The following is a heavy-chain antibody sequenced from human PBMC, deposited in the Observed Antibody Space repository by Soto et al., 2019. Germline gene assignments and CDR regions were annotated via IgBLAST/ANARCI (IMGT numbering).Heavy chain of an antibody. CDR1: GYTFTTSG. V-gene: IGHV1-18*01. Sequence: QVQLVQSGPEVKKPGASVKVSCEASGYTFTTSGISWVRQAPGQGLEWMGWISTYNGDTNSAQKFQGRVTMTADTSACTADMEVMSLKSDAPAVYYCARQGSWLYYYYGLDVWGQGTTVTVSS. CDR2: ISTYNGDT. D-gene: IGHD1-26*01. J-gene: IGHJ6*02. CDR3: ARQGSWLYYYYGLDV.